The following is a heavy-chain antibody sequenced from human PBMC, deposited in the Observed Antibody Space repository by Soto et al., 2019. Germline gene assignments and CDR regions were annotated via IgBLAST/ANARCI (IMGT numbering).Heavy chain of an antibody. D-gene: IGHD1-26*01. J-gene: IGHJ4*02. CDR1: GFTFSSYS. CDR3: ARERASESGSYFNY. V-gene: IGHV3-48*02. CDR2: ISSSSSTI. Sequence: AGGSLRLSCAASGFTFSSYSMNWVRQAPGKGLEWVSYISSSSSTIYYADSVKGRFTISRDNAKNSLYLQMNSLRDEDTAVYYCARERASESGSYFNYWGQGTLVTVSS.